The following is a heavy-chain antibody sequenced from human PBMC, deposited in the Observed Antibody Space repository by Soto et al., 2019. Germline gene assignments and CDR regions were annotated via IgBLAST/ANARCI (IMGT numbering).Heavy chain of an antibody. V-gene: IGHV1-18*01. CDR3: ARDPLIAVVPAAILDYYYGMDV. D-gene: IGHD2-2*02. Sequence: QVQLVQSGAEVKKPGASVKVSCKASGYTFTSYGISWVRQAPGQGLEWMGWISAYNGNTNYAQKLQGRVTMTTDTSTSTAYMELRSLRSDDTAVYYCARDPLIAVVPAAILDYYYGMDVWGQGTTVTVSS. CDR1: GYTFTSYG. J-gene: IGHJ6*02. CDR2: ISAYNGNT.